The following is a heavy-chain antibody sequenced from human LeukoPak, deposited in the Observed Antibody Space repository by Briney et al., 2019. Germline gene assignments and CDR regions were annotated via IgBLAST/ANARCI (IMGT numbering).Heavy chain of an antibody. CDR3: ARESN. CDR1: GFTFDDYA. Sequence: GRSLRLSCAASGFTFDDYAMHWVRQAPGKGLEWVSVIYSGGSTYYADSVKGRFTISRDNSKNTLYLQMNSLRAEDTAVYYCARESNWGQGTLVTVSS. J-gene: IGHJ4*02. CDR2: IYSGGST. V-gene: IGHV3-53*01.